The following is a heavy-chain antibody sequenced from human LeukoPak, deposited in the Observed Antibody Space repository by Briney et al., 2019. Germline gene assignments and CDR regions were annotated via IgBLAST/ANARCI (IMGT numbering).Heavy chain of an antibody. D-gene: IGHD3-10*01. V-gene: IGHV4-4*02. Sequence: PSGTLSLTCAASGGSISSSNWWSWVRQPPGQGLEWIGEIYHSGSTNYNPSLKSRVTISVDKSKNQFSLKLSSVTAADTAVYYCARVSGSTYYYGSGSYRKYYFDYWGQGTLVTVSS. J-gene: IGHJ4*02. CDR1: GGSISSSNW. CDR2: IYHSGST. CDR3: ARVSGSTYYYGSGSYRKYYFDY.